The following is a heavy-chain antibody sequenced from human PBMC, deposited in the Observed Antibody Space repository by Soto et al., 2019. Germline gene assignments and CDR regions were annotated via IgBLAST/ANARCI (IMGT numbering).Heavy chain of an antibody. D-gene: IGHD3-22*01. CDR2: IHPGDSDT. Sequence: PGESLKISCKGSGYSFPSYWIAWVRQMPGKGLEWMGIIHPGDSDTRYSPSFQGQVTISADKSISTAYLQWSSVKASDTAMYYCARPSYYYDSRGYAPPYWYFDLWGRGTLVTVYS. J-gene: IGHJ2*01. CDR1: GYSFPSYW. V-gene: IGHV5-51*01. CDR3: ARPSYYYDSRGYAPPYWYFDL.